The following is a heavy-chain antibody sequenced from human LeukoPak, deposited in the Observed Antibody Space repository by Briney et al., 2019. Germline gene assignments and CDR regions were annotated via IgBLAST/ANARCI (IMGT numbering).Heavy chain of an antibody. J-gene: IGHJ4*02. D-gene: IGHD2-8*01. V-gene: IGHV3-30*03. CDR1: GFTFGSYG. CDR2: ISYDGSNK. CDR3: ATGNEDY. Sequence: GGSLRLSCAASGFTFGSYGMHWVRQAPGKGLEWMAIISYDGSNKYYADSVKGRFTISRDNSKNTLYLQMNSLRAEDTAVYFCATGNEDYWGQGTLVTVSS.